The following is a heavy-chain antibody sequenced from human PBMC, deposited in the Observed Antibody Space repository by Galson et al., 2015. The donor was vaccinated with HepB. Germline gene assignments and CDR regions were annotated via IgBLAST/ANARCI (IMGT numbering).Heavy chain of an antibody. D-gene: IGHD6-13*01. CDR1: GFSLTTSGAG. J-gene: IGHJ4*02. CDR3: AHSPYSSGWSDRFDY. CDR2: IYWDDDK. V-gene: IGHV2-5*02. Sequence: PALVKPTQTLTLTCSFSGFSLTTSGAGVGWIRQPPGKALEWLALIYWDDDKRYSPSLKSRLTITKDTPKNQVVLTMTNMEPVDTATYYCAHSPYSSGWSDRFDYWGQGTLVTVSS.